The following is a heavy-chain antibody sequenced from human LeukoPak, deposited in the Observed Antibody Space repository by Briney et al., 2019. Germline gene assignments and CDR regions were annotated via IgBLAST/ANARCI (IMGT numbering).Heavy chain of an antibody. Sequence: GGSLRLSCAASGFTFADYAMNWVRQAPGQGLEWVSALTGSGRSTYYADSVKGRFTISRDNSKNTLYLQMNSLRAEDTAVYYCAKKLAGTNPLDYWGQGTLVTVSS. CDR1: GFTFADYA. V-gene: IGHV3-23*01. D-gene: IGHD6-19*01. CDR2: LTGSGRST. CDR3: AKKLAGTNPLDY. J-gene: IGHJ4*02.